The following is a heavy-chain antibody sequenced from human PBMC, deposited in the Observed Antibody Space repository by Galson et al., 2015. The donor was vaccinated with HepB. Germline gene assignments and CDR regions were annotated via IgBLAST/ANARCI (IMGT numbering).Heavy chain of an antibody. CDR3: ARGTPYNFDTSGYFPLYYLDY. Sequence: SLKLSCAASGFTVSSNYMSWVRQAPGKGLEWVSVIYGGGSTYYADSVKGRFSISRDNSKNTLSLQMSSLRAEDTAVYYWARGTPYNFDTSGYFPLYYLDYWGQGTLVTVSS. J-gene: IGHJ4*02. V-gene: IGHV3-66*02. D-gene: IGHD3-22*01. CDR2: IYGGGST. CDR1: GFTVSSNY.